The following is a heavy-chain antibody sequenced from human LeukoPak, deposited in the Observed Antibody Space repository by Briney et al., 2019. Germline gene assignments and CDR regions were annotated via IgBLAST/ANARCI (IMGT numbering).Heavy chain of an antibody. CDR2: IRSKADNYAT. CDR1: GFTFSGSA. J-gene: IGHJ4*02. CDR3: TTTFAVAGKSRIDY. V-gene: IGHV3-73*01. Sequence: GGSLRLSCAASGFTFSGSAMHWVRQASGKGLEWVGRIRSKADNYATAYSTSVKGRFTISRDDSKNTAYLQMNSLKTEDTAVYYCTTTFAVAGKSRIDYWGQGILVTVSS. D-gene: IGHD6-19*01.